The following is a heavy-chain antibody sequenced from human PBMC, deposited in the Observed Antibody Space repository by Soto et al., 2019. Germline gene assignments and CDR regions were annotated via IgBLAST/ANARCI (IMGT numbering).Heavy chain of an antibody. D-gene: IGHD6-6*01. CDR1: VGSISIYY. Sequence: PSETLALSCTVSVGSISIYYWSWIRQPPGKGLELIGYIYYSGSTNYNPSLKSRVTISVDTSKNQFSLKLSSVTAADTAVYFRARGGQLQPINWFDPWGQGTMVTVSS. CDR3: ARGGQLQPINWFDP. V-gene: IGHV4-59*01. CDR2: IYYSGST. J-gene: IGHJ5*02.